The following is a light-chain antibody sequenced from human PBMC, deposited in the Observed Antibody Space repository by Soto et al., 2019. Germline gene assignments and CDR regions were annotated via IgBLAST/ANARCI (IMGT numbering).Light chain of an antibody. CDR2: DVS. J-gene: IGLJ2*01. Sequence: QSALTQPASVSGSPGQSITISCTGTSSDVGGYNYVSWYQQHPGKAPKLMFYDVSNRPSGVSNRFSGSKSGNTASLTISGLQAEDEADYYCSSYTSSSAPVYVVLGGGTKVTVL. V-gene: IGLV2-14*01. CDR1: SSDVGGYNY. CDR3: SSYTSSSAPVYVV.